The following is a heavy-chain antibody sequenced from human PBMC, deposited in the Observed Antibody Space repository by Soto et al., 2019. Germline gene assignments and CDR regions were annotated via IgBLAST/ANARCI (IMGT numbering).Heavy chain of an antibody. V-gene: IGHV1-8*01. CDR3: ARRRAMVRGVNYYYYYMDV. Sequence: QVQLVQSGAEVKKPGASVKVSCKASGYTFTSYDINWVRQATGQGLEWMGWMNPNSGNTGYAQKFQGRVTMTRNTSISTAYMELSSLRSEDTAVYYCARRRAMVRGVNYYYYYMDVWGKGTTVTVSS. CDR2: MNPNSGNT. J-gene: IGHJ6*03. D-gene: IGHD3-10*01. CDR1: GYTFTSYD.